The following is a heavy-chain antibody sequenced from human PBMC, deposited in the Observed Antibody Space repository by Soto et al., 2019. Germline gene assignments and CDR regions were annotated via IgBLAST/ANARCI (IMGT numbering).Heavy chain of an antibody. V-gene: IGHV3-30*18. J-gene: IGHJ5*02. CDR3: AKDMGITAAPIIDP. Sequence: GGSLRLSCAASGFTFSSYGMHWVRQAPGKGLEWVAVISYDGSNKYYADSVKGRFTISRDNSKNTLYLQMNSLRAEDTAVYYCAKDMGITAAPIIDPWGHGTLVTVSS. D-gene: IGHD6-25*01. CDR1: GFTFSSYG. CDR2: ISYDGSNK.